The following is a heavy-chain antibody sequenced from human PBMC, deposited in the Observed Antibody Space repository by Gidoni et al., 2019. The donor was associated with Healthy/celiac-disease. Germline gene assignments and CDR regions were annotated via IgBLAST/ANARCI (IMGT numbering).Heavy chain of an antibody. Sequence: EVQLVESGGALIQPGGSLRLSCAAFGFTVSSNYMSWVRQAPGKGLEWVSVIYSGGSTYYADSVKGRFTISRDNSKNTLYLQMNSLRAEDTAVYYCAREGQLVHGAFDYWGQGTLVTVSS. CDR3: AREGQLVHGAFDY. CDR2: IYSGGST. V-gene: IGHV3-53*01. CDR1: GFTVSSNY. J-gene: IGHJ4*02. D-gene: IGHD6-13*01.